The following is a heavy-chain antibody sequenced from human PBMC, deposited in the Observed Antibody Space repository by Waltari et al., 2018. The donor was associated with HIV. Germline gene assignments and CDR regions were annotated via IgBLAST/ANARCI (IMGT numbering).Heavy chain of an antibody. CDR2: IDHTGTS. CDR3: VRGFGNYGFYFDY. D-gene: IGHD3-16*01. Sequence: QVHLPQWGSGLLKPSGTLSLTCAVYGGSFSGYYWTWIRQSPGGGREWMGEIDHTGTSTYNPSLKGRVTMSVDTSKNQFSLTLKSVTAADTAVYYCVRGFGNYGFYFDYWGQGKLVSVSS. V-gene: IGHV4-34*02. J-gene: IGHJ4*02. CDR1: GGSFSGYY.